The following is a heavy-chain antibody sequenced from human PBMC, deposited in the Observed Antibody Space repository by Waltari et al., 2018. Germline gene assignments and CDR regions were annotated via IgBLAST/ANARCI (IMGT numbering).Heavy chain of an antibody. J-gene: IGHJ4*02. V-gene: IGHV3-7*01. CDR1: GFTYSTYC. Sequence: EVQLVESGVGLVQPGGSLRLSCVGSGFTYSTYCMTWVRQVPGKGLEWVATIRKDGGVKYYVDSVKGRFTISRDNARNSLFLQMSSLRVEDTAIYYCASQIRYNSGWIPFDYWGQGTLVTVSS. CDR2: IRKDGGVK. D-gene: IGHD6-19*01. CDR3: ASQIRYNSGWIPFDY.